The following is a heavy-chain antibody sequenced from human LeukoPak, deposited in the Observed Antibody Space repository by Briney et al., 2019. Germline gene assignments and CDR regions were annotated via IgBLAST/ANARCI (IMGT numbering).Heavy chain of an antibody. CDR1: GGSISSYY. D-gene: IGHD5-12*01. J-gene: IGHJ5*02. CDR2: IYYSGST. Sequence: PSETLSLTCTVSGGSISSYYWSWFRQPPGKGLGWIGYIYYSGSTNYNPSLKSRVTISVDTSKNQFSLKLSSVTAADTAVYYCARDTSGQQTNWFDPWGQGTLVTVSS. CDR3: ARDTSGQQTNWFDP. V-gene: IGHV4-59*01.